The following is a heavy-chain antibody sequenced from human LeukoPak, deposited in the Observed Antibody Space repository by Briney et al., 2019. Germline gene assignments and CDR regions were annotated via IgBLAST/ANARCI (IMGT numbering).Heavy chain of an antibody. J-gene: IGHJ4*02. D-gene: IGHD5-18*01. CDR3: ARDRGWAGYTYGFYY. Sequence: SVKVSCKVSGGTFSSYAISWVRQAPGQGLEWMGGIIPIFGTANYAQKFQGRVTITADESTSTAYMELSGLRSEDTAVYYCARDRGWAGYTYGFYYWGQGTLVTVSS. CDR1: GGTFSSYA. CDR2: IIPIFGTA. V-gene: IGHV1-69*01.